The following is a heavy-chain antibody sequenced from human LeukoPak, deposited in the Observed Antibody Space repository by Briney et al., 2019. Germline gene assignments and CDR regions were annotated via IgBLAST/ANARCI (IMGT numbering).Heavy chain of an antibody. CDR3: ASTPYYYDSSGVFDP. CDR2: IYPGDSDT. V-gene: IGHV5-51*01. Sequence: PGESLKISCKGSGYTFTNYWIGWVRQMPGKGLEWMGIIYPGDSDTKYRPSFQGQVTISADKSISTAYLQWSSLKASDTAMYYCASTPYYYDSSGVFDPWGQGTLVTVSS. J-gene: IGHJ5*02. D-gene: IGHD3-22*01. CDR1: GYTFTNYW.